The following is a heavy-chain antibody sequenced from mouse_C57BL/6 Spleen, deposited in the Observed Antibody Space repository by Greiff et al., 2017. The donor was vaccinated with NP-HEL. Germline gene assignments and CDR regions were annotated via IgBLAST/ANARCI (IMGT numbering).Heavy chain of an antibody. Sequence: QVQLQQPGAELVMPGASVKLSCKASGYTFTSYWMHWVKQRPGQGLEWIGEIDPSDSYTNYNQKFKGKSTLTVDKSSSTAYMQLSSLTSEDSAVYYCARAGGDYYGSSPSYYAMDYGGQGTSVTVSS. CDR2: IDPSDSYT. CDR1: GYTFTSYW. J-gene: IGHJ4*01. V-gene: IGHV1-69*01. D-gene: IGHD1-1*01. CDR3: ARAGGDYYGSSPSYYAMDY.